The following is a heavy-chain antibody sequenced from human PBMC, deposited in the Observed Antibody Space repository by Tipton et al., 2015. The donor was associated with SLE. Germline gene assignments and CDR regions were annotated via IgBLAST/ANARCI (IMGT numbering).Heavy chain of an antibody. CDR2: IYYSGST. CDR3: ARDSGSYRAFDI. D-gene: IGHD1-26*01. V-gene: IGHV4-59*12. Sequence: TLSLTCTVSGGSISSYYWSWIRQPPGKGLEWIGYIYYSGSTNYNPSLKSRVTISVDTSKNQFSLKLSSVTAADTAVYYCARDSGSYRAFDIWGQGTMVTVSS. J-gene: IGHJ3*02. CDR1: GGSISSYY.